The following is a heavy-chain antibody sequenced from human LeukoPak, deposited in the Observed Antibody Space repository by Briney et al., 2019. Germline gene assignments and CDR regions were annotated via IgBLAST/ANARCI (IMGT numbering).Heavy chain of an antibody. V-gene: IGHV3-66*01. Sequence: PGGSLRLSCAASGFTVSSNYMTWVRQAPGKGLEWVSVVYGGDTTYYADSVKGRFTISRDNSKNTLYLQMNSLRAEDTAVYYCVRDDDRPDNGLDYWGQGTLVTVSS. J-gene: IGHJ4*02. CDR2: VYGGDTT. D-gene: IGHD3-22*01. CDR1: GFTVSSNY. CDR3: VRDDDRPDNGLDY.